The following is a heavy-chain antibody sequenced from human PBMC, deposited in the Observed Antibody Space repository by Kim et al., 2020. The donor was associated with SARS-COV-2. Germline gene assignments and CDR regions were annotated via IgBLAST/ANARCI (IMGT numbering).Heavy chain of an antibody. CDR1: GLSFDDSA. CDR2: ISYDGRNK. D-gene: IGHD3-10*01. J-gene: IGHJ6*02. V-gene: IGHV3-30-3*01. Sequence: GGSLRLSCAASGLSFDDSAMNWVRQPPGKGLEWVAVISYDGRNKDYADSVKGRFTISRDNSKSTLYLQMNSLRVGDTAVYYCARGNYYESVSLSDFYNGMDVWGQGTTVTVSS. CDR3: ARGNYYESVSLSDFYNGMDV.